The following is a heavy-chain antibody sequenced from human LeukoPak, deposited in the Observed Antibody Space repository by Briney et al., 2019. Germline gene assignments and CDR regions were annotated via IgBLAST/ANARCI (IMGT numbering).Heavy chain of an antibody. CDR2: IKEDGDEI. D-gene: IGHD4-23*01. Sequence: GGTLRLSCAASAFTFSNYGMSWGRQAPGKGPEWVDNIKEDGDEINYLGAVKGRFTISRDNAKNSVYLQINNLRAEDSAVYYCARDRGYSTFDYWGKGTLAIVSS. V-gene: IGHV3-7*01. CDR1: AFTFSNYG. J-gene: IGHJ4*02. CDR3: ARDRGYSTFDY.